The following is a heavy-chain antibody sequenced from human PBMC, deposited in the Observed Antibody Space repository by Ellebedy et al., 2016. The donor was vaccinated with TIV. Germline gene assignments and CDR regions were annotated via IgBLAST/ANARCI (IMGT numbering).Heavy chain of an antibody. CDR3: AKKDGGYVPSYFDY. CDR1: GFTFSDYY. Sequence: GESLKISCAASGFTFSDYYMSWSRPAAGKGLEWISYISTGGHTIYYAESLKGRFTISSDNGKNLLYLQINSLRGEDTAVYYCAKKDGGYVPSYFDYWGQGTLVTVSS. V-gene: IGHV3-11*01. J-gene: IGHJ4*02. CDR2: ISTGGHTI. D-gene: IGHD5-12*01.